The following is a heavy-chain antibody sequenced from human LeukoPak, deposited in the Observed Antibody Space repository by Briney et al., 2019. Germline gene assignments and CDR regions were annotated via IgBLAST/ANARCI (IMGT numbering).Heavy chain of an antibody. J-gene: IGHJ3*02. CDR2: IWYDGSNK. CDR3: ARDSDPRQLGAFDI. V-gene: IGHV3-33*01. Sequence: GGSLRLSCAASGFTFSSYGMRWVRQAPGKGLEWVAVIWYDGSNKYYADSVKGRFTISRDNSKNTLYLQMNSLRAEDTAVYYCARDSDPRQLGAFDIWGQGTMVTVSS. CDR1: GFTFSSYG. D-gene: IGHD6-6*01.